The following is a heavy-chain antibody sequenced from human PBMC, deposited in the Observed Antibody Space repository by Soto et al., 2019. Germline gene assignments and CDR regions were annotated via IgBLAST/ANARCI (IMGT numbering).Heavy chain of an antibody. CDR1: GFSFSSYD. CDR2: IGTAGDT. D-gene: IGHD2-15*01. Sequence: GGSLRLSCAASGFSFSSYDMHWVRQATGKGLEWVSAIGTAGDTYYPGSVKGRFTISRENAKNSLYLQMNSLRAGDTAVYYCARGLESRYCSGGSCDLFDPWGQGTLVTVSS. V-gene: IGHV3-13*01. CDR3: ARGLESRYCSGGSCDLFDP. J-gene: IGHJ5*02.